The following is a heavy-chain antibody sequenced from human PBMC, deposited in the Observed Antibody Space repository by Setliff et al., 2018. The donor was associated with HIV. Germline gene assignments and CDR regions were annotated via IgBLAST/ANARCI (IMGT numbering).Heavy chain of an antibody. Sequence: GGSLRLSCATSGFTFDDHAMSWVRQAPGKGLEWLGFIRSRTHGGTTEYAASVKGRFTISRDDSKSIAHLQMNSLKTEDTAIYYCTRLRGYSFGLASYYYYYMDVWGKGTTVTVSS. CDR2: IRSRTHGGTT. CDR1: GFTFDDHA. D-gene: IGHD5-18*01. CDR3: TRLRGYSFGLASYYYYYMDV. J-gene: IGHJ6*03. V-gene: IGHV3-49*04.